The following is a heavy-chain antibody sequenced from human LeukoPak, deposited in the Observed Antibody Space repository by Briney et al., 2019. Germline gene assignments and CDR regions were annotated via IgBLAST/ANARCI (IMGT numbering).Heavy chain of an antibody. CDR1: GFTFSSYG. V-gene: IGHV3-30*18. D-gene: IGHD3-10*01. CDR3: AKAEIGHYYGSGSFFDY. CDR2: ISFDGNNK. Sequence: PGGSLRLSCAASGFTFSSYGMHWVRQAAGKGLEWVAVISFDGNNKYYADSVKGRFTISRDNSKNTLYLQMNSLRAEDTAVYYCAKAEIGHYYGSGSFFDYWGQGTLVTVSS. J-gene: IGHJ4*02.